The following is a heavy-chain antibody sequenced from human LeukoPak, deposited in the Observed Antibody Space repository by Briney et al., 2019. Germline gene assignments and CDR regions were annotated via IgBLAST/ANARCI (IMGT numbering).Heavy chain of an antibody. V-gene: IGHV4-38-2*02. CDR1: GYSISSGYY. J-gene: IGHJ3*02. Sequence: PSETLSLTCAVSGYSISSGYYWGWMRQPPGKGLEWIVSIHHSGSTYFNPSLKSRVTISVDTSKNQFSLKLTSVTAADTAVYYCARDRVGATYAFDIWGQGTMVTVSS. CDR2: IHHSGST. CDR3: ARDRVGATYAFDI. D-gene: IGHD1-26*01.